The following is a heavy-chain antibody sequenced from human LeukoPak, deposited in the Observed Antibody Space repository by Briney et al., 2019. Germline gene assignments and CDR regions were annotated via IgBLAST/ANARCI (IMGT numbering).Heavy chain of an antibody. CDR1: GFTFSSYG. D-gene: IGHD3-22*01. V-gene: IGHV3-30*18. Sequence: HPGGSLRLSCAASGFTFSSYGMHWVRQAPGKGLEWVAVISYDGSNKYYADSVKGRFTISRDNSQNPLHLQMNSLRVEDTAVYYCAKDSLHYYDSSGYYADGGDHWGQGTLVTVSS. CDR2: ISYDGSNK. J-gene: IGHJ4*02. CDR3: AKDSLHYYDSSGYYADGGDH.